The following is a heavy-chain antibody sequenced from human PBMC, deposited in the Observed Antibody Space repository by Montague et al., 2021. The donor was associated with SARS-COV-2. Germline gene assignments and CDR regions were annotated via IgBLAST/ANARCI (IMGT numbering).Heavy chain of an antibody. D-gene: IGHD4-17*01. V-gene: IGHV4-39*02. CDR2: LYSPGSA. CDR3: LSREIGLRHYREEIDY. J-gene: IGHJ4*02. CDR1: GASITSTNYY. Sequence: SETLSLTCTVSGASITSTNYYWGWIRQPPGKGLEWIGNLYSPGSAYYNPSLKSRGTISVDKSKNHFSLNLTSVTAAAASIYYCLSREIGLRHYREEIDYWGQGTLVTVSS.